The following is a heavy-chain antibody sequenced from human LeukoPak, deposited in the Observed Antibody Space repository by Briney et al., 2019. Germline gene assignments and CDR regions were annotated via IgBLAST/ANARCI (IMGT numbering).Heavy chain of an antibody. V-gene: IGHV1-69*13. Sequence: ASVKVSCKASGGTFSSYAISWVRQAPGQGLEWMGGIIPIFGTANYAQKFQGRVTITADESTSTAYMELSSLRSEDTAVYYCARAPTFGGVIVKYYFDYWGQGTLVTVSS. D-gene: IGHD3-16*02. J-gene: IGHJ4*02. CDR1: GGTFSSYA. CDR3: ARAPTFGGVIVKYYFDY. CDR2: IIPIFGTA.